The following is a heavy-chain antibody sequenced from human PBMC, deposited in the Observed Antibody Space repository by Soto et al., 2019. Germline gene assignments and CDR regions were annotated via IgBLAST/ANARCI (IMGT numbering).Heavy chain of an antibody. CDR2: INPSGGST. CDR3: ARVPGYDFWSGYYYYFDY. D-gene: IGHD3-3*01. CDR1: GYTFTSYY. Sequence: QVQLVQSGAEVKKPGASVKVSCKASGYTFTSYYMHWVRQAPGQGLEWMGIINPSGGSTSYAQKFQGRVTMTRDTSTSTVYMELSSVRSEDTAVYYFARVPGYDFWSGYYYYFDYWGQGTLVTVSS. V-gene: IGHV1-46*03. J-gene: IGHJ4*02.